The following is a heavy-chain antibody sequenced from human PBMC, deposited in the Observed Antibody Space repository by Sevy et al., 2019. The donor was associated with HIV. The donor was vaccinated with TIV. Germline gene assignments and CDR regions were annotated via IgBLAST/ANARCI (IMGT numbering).Heavy chain of an antibody. V-gene: IGHV1-69*13. CDR3: ARDRGGIVGATLNAFDI. Sequence: SVKVSCKASGGTFSSYAISWVRQAPGQGLEGMGGIIPIFGTANYAQQFQGRVTITADESTSTAYMELSGLRSEDTAVYYCARDRGGIVGATLNAFDIWGQGTMVSVSS. J-gene: IGHJ3*02. D-gene: IGHD1-26*01. CDR1: GGTFSSYA. CDR2: IIPIFGTA.